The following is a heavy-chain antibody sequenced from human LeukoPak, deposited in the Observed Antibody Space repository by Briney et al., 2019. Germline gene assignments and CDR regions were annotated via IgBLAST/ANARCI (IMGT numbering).Heavy chain of an antibody. Sequence: GGSLRLSCAASGFTFSSYAMSWVRQAPGKGLEWVSAISGSGGSTYYADSVKGRFTISRDNSKNTLYLQMNSLRAEDTAVYYCAKDRDYYDSSGYYDYWGQGTLVTVSS. CDR1: GFTFSSYA. J-gene: IGHJ4*02. CDR3: AKDRDYYDSSGYYDY. D-gene: IGHD3-22*01. CDR2: ISGSGGST. V-gene: IGHV3-23*01.